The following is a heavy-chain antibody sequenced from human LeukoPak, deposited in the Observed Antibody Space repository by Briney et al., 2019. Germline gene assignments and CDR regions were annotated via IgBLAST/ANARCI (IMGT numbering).Heavy chain of an antibody. Sequence: PGGSLGLSCAASGFTFSSYAMSWVRQAPGKGLEWVSAISGSGGSTYYADSVKGRFTISRDNSKNTLYLQMNSLRAEDTAVYYCAKWQLVRSFVDYWGQGTLVTVSS. J-gene: IGHJ4*02. V-gene: IGHV3-23*01. CDR2: ISGSGGST. D-gene: IGHD6-6*01. CDR1: GFTFSSYA. CDR3: AKWQLVRSFVDY.